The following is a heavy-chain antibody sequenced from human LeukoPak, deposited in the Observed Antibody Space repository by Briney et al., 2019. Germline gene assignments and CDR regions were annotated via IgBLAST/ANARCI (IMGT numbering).Heavy chain of an antibody. CDR3: AKDYYDSSGYLPHGAFDI. D-gene: IGHD3-22*01. V-gene: IGHV3-9*01. CDR2: MSWNSGSI. CDR1: GFTFDDYA. J-gene: IGHJ3*02. Sequence: GGCLRLSCAASGFTFDDYAMHWVRQAPGKGLEWVSGMSWNSGSIGYADSVKGRFTISRDNAKNSLYLQMNSLRAEDTALYYSAKDYYDSSGYLPHGAFDIWGQGTMVTVSS.